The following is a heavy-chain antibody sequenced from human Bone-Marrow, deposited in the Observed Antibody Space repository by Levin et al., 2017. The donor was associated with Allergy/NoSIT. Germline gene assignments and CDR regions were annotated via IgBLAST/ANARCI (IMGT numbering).Heavy chain of an antibody. J-gene: IGHJ4*02. Sequence: SETLSLTCTVSGGSISSYYWSWIRQPPGKGLEWIGYIYYSGSTNYNPSLKSRVTISVDTSKNQFSLKLSSVTAADTAVYYCARGECGGSCYGCWGQGTLVTVSS. D-gene: IGHD2-15*01. CDR1: GGSISSYY. CDR2: IYYSGST. CDR3: ARGECGGSCYGC. V-gene: IGHV4-59*01.